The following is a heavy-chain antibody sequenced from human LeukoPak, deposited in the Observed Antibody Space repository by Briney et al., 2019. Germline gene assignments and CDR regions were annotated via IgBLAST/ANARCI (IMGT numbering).Heavy chain of an antibody. CDR3: AKDLQTWPRFPDY. D-gene: IGHD5-12*01. Sequence: GGSLRLSCGASGFTFSDYAMSWVRQAPGKGLEWVTGINDNGSTRFYAASVKGRFTSSRDNPKNTLYLQMIGLRVEDTAVYYCAKDLQTWPRFPDYWGRGTLVTVSS. V-gene: IGHV3-23*01. CDR1: GFTFSDYA. CDR2: INDNGSTR. J-gene: IGHJ4*02.